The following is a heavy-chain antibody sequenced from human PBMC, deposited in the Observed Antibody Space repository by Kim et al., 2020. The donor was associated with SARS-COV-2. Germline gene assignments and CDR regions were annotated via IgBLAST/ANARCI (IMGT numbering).Heavy chain of an antibody. J-gene: IGHJ3*02. CDR2: IYYSGST. V-gene: IGHV4-39*01. D-gene: IGHD6-19*01. CDR3: ARQWLGSRGYDAFDI. Sequence: SETLSLTCTVSGGSISSSSYYWGWIRQPPGKGLEWIGSIYYSGSTYYNPSLKSRVTISVDTSKNQFSLKLSSVTAADTAVYYCARQWLGSRGYDAFDIWGQGTMVTVSS. CDR1: GGSISSSSYY.